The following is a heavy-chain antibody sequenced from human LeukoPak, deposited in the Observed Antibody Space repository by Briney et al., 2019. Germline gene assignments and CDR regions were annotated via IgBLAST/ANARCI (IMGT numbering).Heavy chain of an antibody. D-gene: IGHD6-13*01. CDR1: GFTFSSYW. J-gene: IGHJ4*02. CDR2: IKQDGSEK. Sequence: GGSLRLSCAASGFTFSSYWMSWVRQAPGKGLEWVANIKQDGSEKYYVDSVKGRFTISRDNAKNSLYLQMNSLRGEDTAVYFCAAIAAGGQIFDYWGQGALVTVSS. CDR3: AAIAAGGQIFDY. V-gene: IGHV3-7*01.